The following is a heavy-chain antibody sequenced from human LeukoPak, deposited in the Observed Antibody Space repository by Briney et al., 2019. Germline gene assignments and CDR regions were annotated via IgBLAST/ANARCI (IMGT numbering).Heavy chain of an antibody. CDR3: ARHSRARYCSSTSCCGGIDY. J-gene: IGHJ4*02. V-gene: IGHV5-51*01. D-gene: IGHD2-2*01. Sequence: GESLKISCKGSGYSFTSYWIGWVRQMPGKGLEWMGIIYPGDSDTRYSPSFQGQVTISADKSISTAYLQWSSLKASDTAMYYCARHSRARYCSSTSCCGGIDYWGQGTLVTVSS. CDR1: GYSFTSYW. CDR2: IYPGDSDT.